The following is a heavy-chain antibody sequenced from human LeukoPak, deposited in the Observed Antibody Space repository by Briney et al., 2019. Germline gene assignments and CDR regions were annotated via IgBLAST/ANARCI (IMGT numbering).Heavy chain of an antibody. Sequence: PSETLSLTCTVSGGSISSYYWSWIRQPPGQGLECIGYIYYSGSTNHNPSLKSRVTISVDTSKNQFSLKLSSVTAADTAVYYCARGGGTIFGVVIIPVDWFDPWGQGTLVTVSS. J-gene: IGHJ5*02. CDR3: ARGGGTIFGVVIIPVDWFDP. V-gene: IGHV4-59*01. CDR2: IYYSGST. CDR1: GGSISSYY. D-gene: IGHD3-3*01.